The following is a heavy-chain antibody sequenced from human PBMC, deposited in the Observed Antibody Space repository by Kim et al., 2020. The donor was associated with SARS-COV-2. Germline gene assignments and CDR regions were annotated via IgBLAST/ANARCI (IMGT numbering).Heavy chain of an antibody. CDR1: GGSFSGYY. CDR2: INHSGST. D-gene: IGHD2-15*01. CDR3: ARGPRRCSGGSCYSAKYYFDS. V-gene: IGHV4-34*01. J-gene: IGHJ4*02. Sequence: SETLSLTCAVYGGSFSGYYWSWIRQPPGKGLEWIGEINHSGSTNYNPSLKSRVTISVDTSKNQFSLKLSSVTAADTAVYYCARGPRRCSGGSCYSAKYYFDSWGQGTLVTVSS.